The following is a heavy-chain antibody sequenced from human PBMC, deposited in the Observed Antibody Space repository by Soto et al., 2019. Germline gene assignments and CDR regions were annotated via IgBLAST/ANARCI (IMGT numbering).Heavy chain of an antibody. Sequence: GGSLRLSCVASGFTFSSYSMNWIRQAPGKGPEWVSWISPAGNSVDYTDSVKGRFTISRDNADNSLYLEMNSLRDEDTAVYYCVRDHLWAFDYWGQGTLVTVSS. V-gene: IGHV3-48*02. J-gene: IGHJ4*02. CDR1: GFTFSSYS. CDR2: ISPAGNSV. D-gene: IGHD3-16*01. CDR3: VRDHLWAFDY.